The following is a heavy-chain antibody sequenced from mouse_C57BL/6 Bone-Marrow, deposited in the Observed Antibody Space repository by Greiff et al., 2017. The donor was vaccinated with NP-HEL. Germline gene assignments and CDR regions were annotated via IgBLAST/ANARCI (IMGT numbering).Heavy chain of an antibody. J-gene: IGHJ3*01. CDR1: GFTFSSYG. V-gene: IGHV5-4*01. CDR3: AREGLLRGFAY. Sequence: EVQLVESGGGLVKPGGSLKLSCAASGFTFSSYGMSWVRQTPEKRLEWVATISDGGSYTYYPDNVKGRFTISRDNAKNNLYLQMSHLKSEDTAMYYCAREGLLRGFAYWGQGTLVTVSA. D-gene: IGHD2-3*01. CDR2: ISDGGSYT.